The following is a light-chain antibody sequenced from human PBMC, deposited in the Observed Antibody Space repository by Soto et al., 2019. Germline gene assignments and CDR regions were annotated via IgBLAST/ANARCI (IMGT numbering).Light chain of an antibody. CDR2: DVD. J-gene: IGLJ3*02. CDR1: STNVGIYNY. CDR3: CSYAGSYTML. Sequence: QSVLTQPPSVSGSPGQSVTISCTGSSTNVGIYNYVSWYQEHPGKAPKLIIYDVDKRPSGVPDRFSGSKSGNTASLTISGLQAEDEADYYCCSYAGSYTMLFGGGTKLTAL. V-gene: IGLV2-11*01.